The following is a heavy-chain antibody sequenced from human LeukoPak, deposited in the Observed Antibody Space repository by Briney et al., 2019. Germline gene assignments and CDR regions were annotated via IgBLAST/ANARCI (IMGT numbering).Heavy chain of an antibody. V-gene: IGHV1-46*01. CDR2: INPSGGST. CDR1: GYTFTSYY. J-gene: IGHJ4*02. Sequence: ASVKVSCKASGYTFTSYYMHWVRQAPGQGLEWMGVINPSGGSTSYAQKFQGRVTMTRDTSTSTVYMELSSLRSEDTAVYYCAREAGLRYYDILTGYDYWGQGTLVTVSS. CDR3: AREAGLRYYDILTGYDY. D-gene: IGHD3-9*01.